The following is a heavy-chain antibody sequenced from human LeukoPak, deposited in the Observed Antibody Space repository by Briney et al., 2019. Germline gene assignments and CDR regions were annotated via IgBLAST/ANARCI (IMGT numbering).Heavy chain of an antibody. CDR1: GFTFCSYW. D-gene: IGHD3-10*01. J-gene: IGHJ4*02. CDR3: AREGLSGVVQGY. V-gene: IGHV3-74*01. CDR2: INSDGSST. Sequence: PGGSLRLSPAASGFTFCSYWIDWVRQAPGKGLVWVSRINSDGSSTSYADSVKGRFTISRDNAKNTLYLQMNSLRAEDTAVYYCAREGLSGVVQGYWGQGTLVTVSS.